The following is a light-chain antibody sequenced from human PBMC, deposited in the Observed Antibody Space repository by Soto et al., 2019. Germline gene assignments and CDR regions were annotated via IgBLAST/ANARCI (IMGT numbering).Light chain of an antibody. Sequence: QSVLTQPASVSGSPGQSITISCTGTSSDVGGYNYVSWYQQHPGKAPKLMIYGVSNRPSGVSNRFSGSKSGNTASLTISGLQAEDECDYYCSSYASSSSLRVFGGGTKLTVL. V-gene: IGLV2-14*01. CDR1: SSDVGGYNY. CDR3: SSYASSSSLRV. CDR2: GVS. J-gene: IGLJ3*02.